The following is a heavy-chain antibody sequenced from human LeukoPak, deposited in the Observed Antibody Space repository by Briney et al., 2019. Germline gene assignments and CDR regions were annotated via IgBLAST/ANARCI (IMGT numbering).Heavy chain of an antibody. CDR1: GYTFTSYY. CDR3: AFLPYYYDSSGLDYYYYGMDV. CDR2: ISAYNGNT. J-gene: IGHJ6*02. Sequence: ASVKVSCKASGYTFTSYYMHWVRQAPGQGLEWMGWISAYNGNTNYAQKLQGRVTMTTDTSTSTAYMELRSLRSDDTAVYYCAFLPYYYDSSGLDYYYYGMDVWGQGTTVTVSS. V-gene: IGHV1-18*04. D-gene: IGHD3-22*01.